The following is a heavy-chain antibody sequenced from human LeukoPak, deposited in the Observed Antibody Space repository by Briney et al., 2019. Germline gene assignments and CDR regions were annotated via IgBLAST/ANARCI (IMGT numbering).Heavy chain of an antibody. J-gene: IGHJ4*02. CDR2: IYYSGST. Sequence: PSETLSLTCTVSGGSISSYFWSWIRQPPGKGLEWIGYIYYSGSTNYNPSLKSRVTISADTSKNQFSLKLRSVTAADTAVYYCARSLGGYLYYFDYWGQGTLVTVSS. CDR3: ARSLGGYLYYFDY. D-gene: IGHD3-22*01. CDR1: GGSISSYF. V-gene: IGHV4-59*01.